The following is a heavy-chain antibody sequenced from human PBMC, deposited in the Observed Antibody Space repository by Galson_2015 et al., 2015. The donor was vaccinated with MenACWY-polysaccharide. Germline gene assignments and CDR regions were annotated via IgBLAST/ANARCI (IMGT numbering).Heavy chain of an antibody. Sequence: CAISGDSVSSNSAAWNWIRQSPSRGLEWLGRTYYRSRWYNDYATSVKSRISIKADTPKNQFSLQLNSVTPEDTALYYCTRSIHISGWGGDFESWGQVTLVTVSS. CDR1: GDSVSSNSAA. D-gene: IGHD6-19*01. J-gene: IGHJ4*02. CDR3: TRSIHISGWGGDFES. V-gene: IGHV6-1*01. CDR2: TYYRSRWYN.